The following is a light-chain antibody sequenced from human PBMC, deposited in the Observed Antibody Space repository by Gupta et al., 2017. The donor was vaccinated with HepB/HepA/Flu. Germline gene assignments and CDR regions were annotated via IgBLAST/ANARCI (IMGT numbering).Light chain of an antibody. CDR1: QDISNY. CDR2: DAS. CDR3: QQQDNLPPIT. Sequence: DIQMTQSPSSLSASVGDRVTITCQAGQDISNYLNWYQQKPGKAPKLLIYDASNLETGVPSRFSGSGSGTDFTFTISSLQPEDIATYYCQQQDNLPPITFGQGTRLEIK. V-gene: IGKV1-33*01. J-gene: IGKJ5*01.